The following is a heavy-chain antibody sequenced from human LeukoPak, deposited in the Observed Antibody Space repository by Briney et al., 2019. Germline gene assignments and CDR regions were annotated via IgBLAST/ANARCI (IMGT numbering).Heavy chain of an antibody. D-gene: IGHD2-2*01. CDR2: IKQDGSEK. Sequence: PGGSLRLSCAASGFTFSSYWMSWVRQAPGKGLEWVANIKQDGSEKYYVDSVKGRFTISRDNAKNSLYLQMNSLRAEDTAVYYCARVTVPFVVVPADIPSSYWYFDLWGRGTLVTVSS. J-gene: IGHJ2*01. CDR3: ARVTVPFVVVPADIPSSYWYFDL. CDR1: GFTFSSYW. V-gene: IGHV3-7*01.